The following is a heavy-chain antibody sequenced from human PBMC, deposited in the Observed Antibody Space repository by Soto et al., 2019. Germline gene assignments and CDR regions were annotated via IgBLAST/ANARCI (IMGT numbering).Heavy chain of an antibody. J-gene: IGHJ6*02. CDR2: IIPIFGTA. V-gene: IGHV1-69*13. CDR1: GGSFSSYA. D-gene: IGHD3-22*01. CDR3: ARDPGHYDSSGYYLGSGMDV. Sequence: ASVKVSCKASGGSFSSYAISWVRHAPGQGLEWMGGIIPIFGTANYAQKFQGRVTITADESTSTAYMELSSLRSEDTAVYYCARDPGHYDSSGYYLGSGMDVWGQGTTVTVTS.